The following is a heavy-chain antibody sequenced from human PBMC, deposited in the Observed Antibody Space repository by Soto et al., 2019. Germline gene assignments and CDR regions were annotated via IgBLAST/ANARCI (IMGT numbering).Heavy chain of an antibody. J-gene: IGHJ2*01. Sequence: QVQLQESGPGLVKPSETLSLTCTVSCCSISSYYWSWIRQPPGRGLEWIAYMSYTGSTNYNPSLKRRVTSSVDTSTTHLAMKMRSVTAAATAVYYCERFTVVSPDWYFDLWGRGTLVTVSS. V-gene: IGHV4-59*01. D-gene: IGHD2-15*01. CDR3: ERFTVVSPDWYFDL. CDR2: MSYTGST. CDR1: CCSISSYY.